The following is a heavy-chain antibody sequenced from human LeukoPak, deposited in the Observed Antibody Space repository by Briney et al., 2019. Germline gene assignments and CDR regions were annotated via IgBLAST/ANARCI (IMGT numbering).Heavy chain of an antibody. CDR2: ITTSDGNT. J-gene: IGHJ4*02. CDR3: AKDGGLWVSAHWGDS. D-gene: IGHD7-27*01. Sequence: GGSLRLSCAASGFTFSSYTMSWVRQAPGKGLEWVSTITTSDGNTYYADSVKGRFTVSRDNPKNTLYLQMNSLRAEDTAVYYCAKDGGLWVSAHWGDSWGRGTLVTVSS. CDR1: GFTFSSYT. V-gene: IGHV3-23*01.